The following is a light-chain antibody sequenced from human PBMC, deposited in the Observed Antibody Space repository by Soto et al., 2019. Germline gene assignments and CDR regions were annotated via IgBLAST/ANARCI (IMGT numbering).Light chain of an antibody. CDR1: QNISRW. CDR2: GAS. Sequence: DIQMTQSPATLSASVGDRVTITCRASQNISRWLAWYQQKPGKAPKLLMHGASDLESGVPSRFSGSGFGTEFTLTISSLQPDDFATYYCQQHITYLRTCGPGTKVEIK. CDR3: QQHITYLRT. V-gene: IGKV1-5*03. J-gene: IGKJ1*01.